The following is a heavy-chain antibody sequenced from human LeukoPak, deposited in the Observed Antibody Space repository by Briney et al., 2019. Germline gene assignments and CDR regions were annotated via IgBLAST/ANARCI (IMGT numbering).Heavy chain of an antibody. D-gene: IGHD6-13*01. CDR1: GGSISSGDYY. CDR2: IYYSGTT. J-gene: IGHJ4*02. Sequence: SETLSLTCTVSGGSISSGDYYWSWIRQPPGKGLEWIGYIYYSGTTNYNPSLKSRVTISVDTSKNQLSLKLSSVTAADTAVYYCAKGVYIAAPQYAYWGQGTLVTVSS. CDR3: AKGVYIAAPQYAY. V-gene: IGHV4-61*08.